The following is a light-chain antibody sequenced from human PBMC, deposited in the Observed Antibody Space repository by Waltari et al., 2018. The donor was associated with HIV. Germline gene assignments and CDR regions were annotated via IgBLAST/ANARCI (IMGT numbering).Light chain of an antibody. Sequence: DIQMTKSPSSLSASVGDRVTITCQANQDISNNLNWYQQKPGKAPNLLIFDASTLQTGVQSRFSGSGSGTDFTLTISSLQPEDVATYYCQHYKNLPITFGQGTRLQIK. CDR2: DAS. CDR1: QDISNN. J-gene: IGKJ5*01. CDR3: QHYKNLPIT. V-gene: IGKV1-33*01.